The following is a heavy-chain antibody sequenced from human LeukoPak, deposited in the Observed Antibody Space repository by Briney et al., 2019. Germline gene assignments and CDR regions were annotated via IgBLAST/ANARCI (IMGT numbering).Heavy chain of an antibody. J-gene: IGHJ3*02. Sequence: SETLSLTCTVSGGSISGYYWSWLRQPPGKGLEWIGHIYYTGSTNYNPSLKSRVTISVDTSKNQFSLKLSSVTAADTAVYYCASHLGNYYDSSGYSFGPGDAFDIWGQGTMVTVSS. V-gene: IGHV4-59*12. CDR2: IYYTGST. D-gene: IGHD3-22*01. CDR3: ASHLGNYYDSSGYSFGPGDAFDI. CDR1: GGSISGYY.